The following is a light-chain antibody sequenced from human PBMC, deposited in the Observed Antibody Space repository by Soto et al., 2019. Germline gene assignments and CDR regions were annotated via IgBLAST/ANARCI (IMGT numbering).Light chain of an antibody. V-gene: IGKV3-11*01. CDR2: DAS. J-gene: IGKJ5*01. CDR1: QSVSTY. Sequence: LSPGERATLSCRASQSVSTYLAWYQVKPGQAPRLLIYDASSRASGVPARFSGSGSGTDFTLTISSLEPEDFALYYCQQRNSWPPITFGQGTRLEIK. CDR3: QQRNSWPPIT.